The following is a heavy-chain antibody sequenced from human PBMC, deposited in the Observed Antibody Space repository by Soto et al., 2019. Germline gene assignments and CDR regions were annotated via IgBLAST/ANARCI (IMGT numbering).Heavy chain of an antibody. J-gene: IGHJ3*02. CDR2: IYPGDSDT. D-gene: IGHD3-22*01. V-gene: IGHV5-51*01. CDR3: ARVTYYYDSSGTGSRGGLGEGDAFDI. CDR1: GYSFTSYW. Sequence: GESLKISCKGSGYSFTSYWIGWVRQMPGKGLEWMGIIYPGDSDTRYSPSFQGQVTISADKSISTAYLQWSSLKASDTAMYYCARVTYYYDSSGTGSRGGLGEGDAFDIWGQGTMVTVSS.